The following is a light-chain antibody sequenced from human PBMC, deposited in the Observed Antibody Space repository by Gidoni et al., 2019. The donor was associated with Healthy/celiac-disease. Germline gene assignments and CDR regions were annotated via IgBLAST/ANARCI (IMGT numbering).Light chain of an antibody. CDR3: QQYNSYPLT. CDR1: QGISSA. V-gene: IGKV1-13*02. Sequence: GARVTITCRASQGISSALAWYQQKPGTAPKLLIYDASSLESGVPSRFSGSGSGTEFTLTISSLQPEDFATYYCQQYNSYPLTFGGGTKVEIK. CDR2: DAS. J-gene: IGKJ4*01.